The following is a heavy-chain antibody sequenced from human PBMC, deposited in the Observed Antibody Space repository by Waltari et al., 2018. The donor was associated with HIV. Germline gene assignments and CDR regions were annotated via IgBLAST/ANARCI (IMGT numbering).Heavy chain of an antibody. D-gene: IGHD3-10*01. CDR1: GGAFVSHT. Sequence: QVQLVQSGAEVKKPGSSVKVSCKACGGAFVSHTFNWVRQAPGQGLEWMGRAIPMFGTANYARKFQGRVTITADKSTTTAYMELNGLRIDDTAVYYCASARETMGVDFDSWGQGTLVTVS. V-gene: IGHV1-69*08. CDR2: AIPMFGTA. CDR3: ASARETMGVDFDS. J-gene: IGHJ5*01.